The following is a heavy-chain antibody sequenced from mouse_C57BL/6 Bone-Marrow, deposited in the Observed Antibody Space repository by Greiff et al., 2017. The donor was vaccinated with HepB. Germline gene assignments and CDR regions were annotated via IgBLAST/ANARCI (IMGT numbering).Heavy chain of an antibody. CDR1: GFTFSSYG. D-gene: IGHD2-4*01. J-gene: IGHJ1*03. CDR2: ISSGGSYT. V-gene: IGHV5-6*01. Sequence: EVKLMESGGDLVKPGGSLKLSCAASGFTFSSYGMSWVRQTPDKRLEWVATISSGGSYTYYPDSVKGRFTISRDNAKNTLYLQMSSLKSEDTAMYYCASSYDYLSYWYFDVWGTGTTVTVSS. CDR3: ASSYDYLSYWYFDV.